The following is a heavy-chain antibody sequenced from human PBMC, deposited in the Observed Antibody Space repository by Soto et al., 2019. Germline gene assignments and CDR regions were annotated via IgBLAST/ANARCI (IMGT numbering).Heavy chain of an antibody. J-gene: IGHJ4*02. CDR3: VKGFWGDS. D-gene: IGHD3-16*01. CDR1: GFTFSSHD. CDR2: VSGGGIT. Sequence: EVQLLESGGGLVQPGGSLRLSCSASGFTFSSHDMIWVRQAPGKGLEWVSGVSGGGITSYADSAKGRFTISRDKSRNTLYPHMNSPRFEDTAVYYCVKGFWGDSWGQGTLVSVSS. V-gene: IGHV3-23*01.